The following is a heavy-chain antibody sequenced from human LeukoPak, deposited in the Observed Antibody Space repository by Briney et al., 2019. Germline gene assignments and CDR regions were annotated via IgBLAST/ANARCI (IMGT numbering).Heavy chain of an antibody. J-gene: IGHJ3*02. D-gene: IGHD6-19*01. CDR1: GYTFTSYG. CDR3: ARAHGAVAGTGAFDI. CDR2: ISAYNGNT. V-gene: IGHV1-18*01. Sequence: GASVKLFCKASGYTFTSYGISWVRQAPGQGLEWMGWISAYNGNTNYAQKLQGRVTMTTDTSTSTAYMELRSLRSDDTAVYYCARAHGAVAGTGAFDIWGQGTMVTVSS.